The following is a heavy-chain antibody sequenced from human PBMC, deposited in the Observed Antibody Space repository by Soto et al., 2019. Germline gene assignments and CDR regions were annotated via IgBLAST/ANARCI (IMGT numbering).Heavy chain of an antibody. CDR1: GSTFSSHA. D-gene: IGHD3-3*01. V-gene: IGHV1-3*01. CDR3: ARDGARITVFGVVYYFDN. CDR2: TNAGNGNT. Sequence: ASVKVSCKASGSTFSSHAMHWVRQAPGQRLEWMGWTNAGNGNTKYSQKFQGRVAITRDTSASTAYMDLSSLRSEDTAVYFCARDGARITVFGVVYYFDNWGQGTLVTVSS. J-gene: IGHJ4*02.